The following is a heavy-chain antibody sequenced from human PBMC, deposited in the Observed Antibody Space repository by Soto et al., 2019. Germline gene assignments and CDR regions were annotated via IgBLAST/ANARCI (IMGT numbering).Heavy chain of an antibody. J-gene: IGHJ6*02. CDR2: IDPSDSYT. CDR1: GYSFTSYW. V-gene: IGHV5-10-1*01. CDR3: ASTHCSSTSCYYYYGMDV. D-gene: IGHD2-2*01. Sequence: GESLKISCKGSGYSFTSYWISWVRQMPGKGLEWMGRIDPSDSYTNYSPSFQGHVTISADKSISTAYLQWSSLKASGTAMYYCASTHCSSTSCYYYYGMDVWGQGTTVTVSS.